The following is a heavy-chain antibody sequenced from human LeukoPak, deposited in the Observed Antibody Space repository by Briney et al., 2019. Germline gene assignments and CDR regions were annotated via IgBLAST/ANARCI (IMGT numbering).Heavy chain of an antibody. V-gene: IGHV1-8*01. J-gene: IGHJ5*02. D-gene: IGHD3-10*01. Sequence: ASVKVSCKASGFTFTSYDINWVRQASGQGLEWMGWMNPNNGNTGYAQKFQGRVTMTRDTSTSTAYMELRGLRSEDTAVYYCVRDGEGVAISVNYWFDPWGQGTLVTVSS. CDR1: GFTFTSYD. CDR3: VRDGEGVAISVNYWFDP. CDR2: MNPNNGNT.